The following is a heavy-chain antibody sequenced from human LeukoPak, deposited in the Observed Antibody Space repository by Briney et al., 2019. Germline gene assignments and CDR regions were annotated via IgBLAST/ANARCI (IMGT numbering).Heavy chain of an antibody. Sequence: GGSLRLSCAASGFSFSSYYVNWVRQALGKGLEWVSCISSSSTYIYYADSVRGRFAISRDNAKNSLYLQMNSLRAEDTAVYYCVRGNHGSFDYWGQGSLVTVSS. D-gene: IGHD1-14*01. V-gene: IGHV3-21*01. CDR3: VRGNHGSFDY. CDR1: GFSFSSYY. J-gene: IGHJ4*02. CDR2: ISSSSTYI.